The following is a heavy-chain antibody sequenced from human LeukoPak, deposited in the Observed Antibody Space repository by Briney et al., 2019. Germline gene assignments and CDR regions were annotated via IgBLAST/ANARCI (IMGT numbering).Heavy chain of an antibody. D-gene: IGHD6-25*01. CDR2: RYYSGST. V-gene: IGHV4-39*02. J-gene: IGHJ5*02. CDR3: ARDRRLQALYDWFDP. Sequence: KPSETLSLTCTVSGGSINSSGYYWGWIRQPPGKGLEWIGSRYYSGSTYYNPSLKSRVIISVDASKNQFSLKLNSVTAADTAVYYCARDRRLQALYDWFDPWGQGTLVTVSS. CDR1: GGSINSSGYY.